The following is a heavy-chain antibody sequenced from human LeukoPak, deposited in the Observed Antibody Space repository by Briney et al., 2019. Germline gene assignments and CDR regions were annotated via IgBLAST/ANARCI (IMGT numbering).Heavy chain of an antibody. J-gene: IGHJ2*01. CDR1: GGSISSGGYS. V-gene: IGHV4-30-2*01. CDR3: ARTYRNIVVIPAAIVQTVIYWYFDL. CDR2: IYHSGST. Sequence: SETLSLTCAVSGGSISSGGYSWRWLRQPPGTGLEWIGYIYHSGSTYYNPSLKSRVTISVDRSKNQFSLKLSSVTAVDTAVYYCARTYRNIVVIPAAIVQTVIYWYFDLWGRGTLVTVSS. D-gene: IGHD2-2*01.